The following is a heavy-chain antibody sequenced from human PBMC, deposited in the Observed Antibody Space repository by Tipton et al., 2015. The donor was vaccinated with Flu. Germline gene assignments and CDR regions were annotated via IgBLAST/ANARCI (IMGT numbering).Heavy chain of an antibody. V-gene: IGHV4-59*08. CDR3: ARHGGSGGSYVDY. Sequence: TLSLTCTVSGGSISSYYWSWIRQPPGKGLEWIGYIYYSGSTNYNPSLKSQVTISVDTSKNQFSLKLSSVTAADTAVYYCARHGGSGGSYVDYWGQGTLVTVSS. D-gene: IGHD2-15*01. CDR1: GGSISSYY. J-gene: IGHJ4*02. CDR2: IYYSGST.